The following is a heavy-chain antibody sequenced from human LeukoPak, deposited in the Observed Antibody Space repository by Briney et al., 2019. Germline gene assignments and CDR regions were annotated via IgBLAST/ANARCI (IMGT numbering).Heavy chain of an antibody. CDR3: ARDRGETISGWSRLAPSYYFDY. D-gene: IGHD6-19*01. CDR2: IYTSGSA. CDR1: GGSISSHY. Sequence: SETLSLTCTVSGGSISSHYWSWIRQPAGKGLEWIGRIYTSGSANYNPSLKSRVTMSVDTSKNQFSLKLSSVTAADTAVYYCARDRGETISGWSRLAPSYYFDYWGQGTLVTVSS. V-gene: IGHV4-4*07. J-gene: IGHJ4*02.